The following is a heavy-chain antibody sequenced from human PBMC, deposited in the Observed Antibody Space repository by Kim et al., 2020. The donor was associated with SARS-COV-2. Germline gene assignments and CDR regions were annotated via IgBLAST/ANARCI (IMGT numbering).Heavy chain of an antibody. CDR1: GGTFSSYA. CDR3: ARDHSGPRGLDY. V-gene: IGHV1-69*06. Sequence: SVKVSCKASGGTFSSYAISWVRQAPGQGLEWMGGIIPIFGTANYAQKFQGRVTITADKSTSTAYMELSSLRSEDTAVYYCARDHSGPRGLDYWGQGTLVTVSS. D-gene: IGHD2-21*01. CDR2: IIPIFGTA. J-gene: IGHJ4*02.